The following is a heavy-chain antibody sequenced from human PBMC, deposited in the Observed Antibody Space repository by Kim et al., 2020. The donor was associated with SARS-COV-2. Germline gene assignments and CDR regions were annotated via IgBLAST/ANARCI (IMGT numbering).Heavy chain of an antibody. CDR2: IKSKTDGATT. J-gene: IGHJ4*02. Sequence: GGSLRLSCEASGLSFNNAWMNWVRQAPGKGLEWVGRIKSKTDGATTDYAAPVKGRFTVSRDDSRNTLYLQMDSLQTEDTAVYYCTTLVRGYSYMPNWGQGTLVTVSS. V-gene: IGHV3-15*01. CDR3: TTLVRGYSYMPN. CDR1: GLSFNNAW. D-gene: IGHD5-18*01.